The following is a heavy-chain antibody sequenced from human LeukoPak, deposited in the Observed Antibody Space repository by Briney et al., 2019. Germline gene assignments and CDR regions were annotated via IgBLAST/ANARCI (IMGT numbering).Heavy chain of an antibody. J-gene: IGHJ2*01. CDR1: GGSISSSSYY. D-gene: IGHD2-15*01. CDR3: AIAPRGVVADIHGGWYFDL. V-gene: IGHV4-39*01. CDR2: IYYSGST. Sequence: PSETLSLTCTVSGGSISSSSYYWGWIRQPPGKGLEWIGSIYYSGSTYYNPSLKSRVTISVDTSKNQFSLKLSSVTAADTAVYYCAIAPRGVVADIHGGWYFDLWGRGTLVTVSS.